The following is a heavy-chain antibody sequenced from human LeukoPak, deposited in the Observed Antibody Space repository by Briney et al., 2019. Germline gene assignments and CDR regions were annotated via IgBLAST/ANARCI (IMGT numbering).Heavy chain of an antibody. J-gene: IGHJ4*02. CDR3: ARAPSGSGYDSRFDY. CDR2: IIPILGIA. CDR1: GGTFSSYA. V-gene: IGHV1-69*04. D-gene: IGHD5-12*01. Sequence: GSSVKVSCKASGGTFSSYAISWVRQAPGQGLEWMGRIIPILGIANYAQKFQGRVTITADKSTSTAYMELSSLRSEDTAVYYCARAPSGSGYDSRFDYWGQGTLVTVSS.